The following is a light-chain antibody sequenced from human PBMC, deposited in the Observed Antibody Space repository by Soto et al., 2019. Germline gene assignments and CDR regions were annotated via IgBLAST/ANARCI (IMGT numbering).Light chain of an antibody. Sequence: LSVSTGQGATLSCRASHSVDSNLAWYQQKPGQAPRLLIYGASTRPTGIPDRFSGSGSGTEFTLTISSLQSEDFAVYYCQQYDKWPLTFGGGTKVDIK. CDR1: HSVDSN. J-gene: IGKJ4*01. V-gene: IGKV3D-15*01. CDR2: GAS. CDR3: QQYDKWPLT.